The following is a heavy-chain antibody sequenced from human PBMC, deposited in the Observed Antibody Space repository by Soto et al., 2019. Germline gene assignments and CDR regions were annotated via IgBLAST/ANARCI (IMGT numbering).Heavy chain of an antibody. CDR1: GYTFTGYY. D-gene: IGHD3-22*01. Sequence: QVRLVQSGAEVKKPGASVKVSCKASGYTFTGYYMHWVRQAPGQGLEWMGWINPNSGGTNYAQKFQGWVTMTRDTSISTAYMELSRLRSDDTAVYYCARDSYYYDSSGYYDYWGQGTLVTVSS. CDR2: INPNSGGT. CDR3: ARDSYYYDSSGYYDY. V-gene: IGHV1-2*04. J-gene: IGHJ4*02.